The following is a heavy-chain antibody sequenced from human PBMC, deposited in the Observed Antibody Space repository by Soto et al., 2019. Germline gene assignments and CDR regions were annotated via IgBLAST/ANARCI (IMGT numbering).Heavy chain of an antibody. CDR3: AKAKGRKSTTEPSYGMDV. J-gene: IGHJ6*02. Sequence: PGGSLRLSCAASGFTFSSYAMSWVRQAPGKGLEWVSAISGSGGSTCYADSVKGRFTISRDNSKNTLYLQMNSLRAEDTAVYYCAKAKGRKSTTEPSYGMDVWGQGTTVTVSS. CDR1: GFTFSSYA. D-gene: IGHD2-2*01. V-gene: IGHV3-23*01. CDR2: ISGSGGST.